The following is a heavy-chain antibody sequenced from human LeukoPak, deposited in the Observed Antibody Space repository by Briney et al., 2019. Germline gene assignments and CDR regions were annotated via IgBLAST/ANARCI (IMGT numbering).Heavy chain of an antibody. CDR3: ARVPILEWLGGYYYYMDV. D-gene: IGHD3-3*01. Sequence: SETLSLTCTVSGGSISSSSYYWGWIRQPPGKGLEWIGSIYYSGSTYYNPSLKSRVTISVDTSKNQFSPKLSSVTAADTAVYYCARVPILEWLGGYYYYMDVWGKGTTVTVSS. CDR1: GGSISSSSYY. CDR2: IYYSGST. V-gene: IGHV4-39*07. J-gene: IGHJ6*03.